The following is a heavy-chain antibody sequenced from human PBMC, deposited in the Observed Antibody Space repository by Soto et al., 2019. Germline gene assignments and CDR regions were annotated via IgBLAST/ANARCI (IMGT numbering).Heavy chain of an antibody. D-gene: IGHD3-16*01. J-gene: IGHJ2*01. CDR2: ISWDGGTT. CDR1: GFTFDDYT. Sequence: EMQLVESGGVVVQPGGSLRLSCAASGFTFDDYTMHWVRQVPGKGLDWVSTISWDGGTTYYADSVKGRFTISRDNSKSSLYLQMNGLTTEDSVCYYCAKGGDYRYFDLWGRGTLAIVSS. CDR3: AKGGDYRYFDL. V-gene: IGHV3-43*01.